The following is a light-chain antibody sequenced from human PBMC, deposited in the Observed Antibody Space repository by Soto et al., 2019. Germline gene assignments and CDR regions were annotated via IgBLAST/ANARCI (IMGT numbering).Light chain of an antibody. CDR3: CSYAGSHTPWV. Sequence: QSALTQPASVSGSPGQSITISCTGTSSDIGNYDFVSWYQQVPGTAPKAMIYEVSSRPSGVSNRFSGSKSGNTASLTISGLQAEDEAYYHCCSYAGSHTPWVFGGGTKLTVL. J-gene: IGLJ3*02. CDR1: SSDIGNYDF. V-gene: IGLV2-14*01. CDR2: EVS.